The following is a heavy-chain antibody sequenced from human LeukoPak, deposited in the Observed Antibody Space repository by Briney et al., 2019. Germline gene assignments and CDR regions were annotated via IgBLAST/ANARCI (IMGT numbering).Heavy chain of an antibody. J-gene: IGHJ4*02. CDR2: INSDGRST. D-gene: IGHD3-22*01. CDR1: GFTFSGYW. Sequence: GGSLRLSCAASGFTFSGYWMHWVRQAPGKGLVWVSRINSDGRSTSYADSVKGRFTISRDNAKNTLDLQMNSLRAEHMAVYYCASAYSSGYYSFDYWGQGTLVTVSS. CDR3: ASAYSSGYYSFDY. V-gene: IGHV3-74*01.